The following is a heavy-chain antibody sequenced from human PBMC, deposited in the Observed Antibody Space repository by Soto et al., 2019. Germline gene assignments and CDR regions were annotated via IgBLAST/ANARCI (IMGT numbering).Heavy chain of an antibody. Sequence: QVQLQESGPGLVKPSQTLSLTCTVSGGSISSGGYYWSWIRQHPGKGLEWIGYIYYSGCTYYNPSLKSRVTISVDTSKNQFSLKLSSVTAADTAVYYCARDYMVRGGKNNWFDPWGQGTLVTVSS. J-gene: IGHJ5*02. CDR1: GGSISSGGYY. CDR3: ARDYMVRGGKNNWFDP. V-gene: IGHV4-31*03. CDR2: IYYSGCT. D-gene: IGHD3-10*01.